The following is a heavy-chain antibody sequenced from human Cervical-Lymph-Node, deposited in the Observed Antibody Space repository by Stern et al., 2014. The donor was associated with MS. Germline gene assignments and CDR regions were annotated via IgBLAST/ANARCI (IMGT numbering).Heavy chain of an antibody. CDR2: ITNVGST. J-gene: IGHJ4*02. Sequence: EVQLVESGGGVIQPGGSLRLSCKASGFTVRRDNMTWVSQAPGQGMEWVSLITNVGSTFYTDSVKGRFTISRDDSKNTVYLHMTSLRAEDTAMYYCARDTSSPERSDWWGQGTLVTVSS. CDR1: GFTVRRDN. V-gene: IGHV3-53*01. CDR3: ARDTSSPERSDW. D-gene: IGHD1-1*01.